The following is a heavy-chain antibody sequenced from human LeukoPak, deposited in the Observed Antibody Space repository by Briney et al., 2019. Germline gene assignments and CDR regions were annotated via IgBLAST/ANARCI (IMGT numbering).Heavy chain of an antibody. CDR3: ASKPPITIFGVVIP. Sequence: GEINHSGSTNYNPSLKSRVTISVDTSKNQFSLKLSSVTAADTAVYYCASKPPITIFGVVIPWGQGTLVTVSS. D-gene: IGHD3-3*01. CDR2: INHSGST. J-gene: IGHJ5*02. V-gene: IGHV4-34*01.